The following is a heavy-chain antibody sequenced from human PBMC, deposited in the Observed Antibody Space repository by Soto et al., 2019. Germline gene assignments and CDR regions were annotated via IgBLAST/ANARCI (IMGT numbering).Heavy chain of an antibody. CDR1: GGTFSSYA. Sequence: GASVKVSCKASGGTFSSYAISWVRQAPGQGLEWMGGIIPIFGTANYAQKVQGRVTITADESTSTAYMELSSLRSEDTAAYYCARVWQQPNYYYYGMDVWGQGTTVTVSS. D-gene: IGHD6-13*01. CDR2: IIPIFGTA. CDR3: ARVWQQPNYYYYGMDV. J-gene: IGHJ6*02. V-gene: IGHV1-69*13.